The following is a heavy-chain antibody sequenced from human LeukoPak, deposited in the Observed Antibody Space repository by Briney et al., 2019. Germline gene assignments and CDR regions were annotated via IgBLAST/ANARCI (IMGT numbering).Heavy chain of an antibody. Sequence: ASVTVSFTASGYIFTMYYIHWVRQAPGQGLEWMGIINSDSGSTTYAQKFQGRVTMTRDTSTSTVHMELRGLRSEDTAVYYCARDLVVVVGPTLDYWGQGTLVTVSS. V-gene: IGHV1-46*01. D-gene: IGHD2-15*01. CDR1: GYIFTMYY. CDR3: ARDLVVVVGPTLDY. CDR2: INSDSGST. J-gene: IGHJ4*02.